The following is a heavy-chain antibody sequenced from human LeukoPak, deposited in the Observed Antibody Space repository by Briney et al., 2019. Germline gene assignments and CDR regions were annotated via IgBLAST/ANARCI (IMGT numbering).Heavy chain of an antibody. J-gene: IGHJ4*02. Sequence: RASGTLSLTCTVSGGSIIGGSYYWSWIRQPAGKGLEWIGRIYTSGSTNYNPSLKSRVTISLNTSKNQFSLKLSSVTAADTAVYYCARDRAGGNYLLDYWGQGTLVTVSS. CDR3: ARDRAGGNYLLDY. CDR1: GGSIIGGSYY. D-gene: IGHD1-26*01. CDR2: IYTSGST. V-gene: IGHV4-61*02.